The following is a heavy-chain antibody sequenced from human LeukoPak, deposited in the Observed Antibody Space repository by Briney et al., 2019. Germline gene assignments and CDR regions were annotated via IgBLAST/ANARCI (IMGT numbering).Heavy chain of an antibody. V-gene: IGHV4-59*01. J-gene: IGHJ3*02. CDR2: IYHSGST. D-gene: IGHD3-22*01. Sequence: KPSETLSLTCSVSGGSMSSYYWSWIRQSPGKGLEWIGYIYHSGSTDYNSSLKSRVTISVDTSKNQFSLKLSSVTAADTAVYYCARSSGYSLGAFDIWGQGTMVTVSS. CDR1: GGSMSSYY. CDR3: ARSSGYSLGAFDI.